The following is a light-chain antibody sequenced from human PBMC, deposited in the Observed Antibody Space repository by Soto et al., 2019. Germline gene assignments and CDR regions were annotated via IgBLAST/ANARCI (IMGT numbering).Light chain of an antibody. V-gene: IGKV1D-12*01. CDR2: STS. CDR1: QGIHSW. Sequence: DIQMTQSPSSVSASVGDRVTITCRASQGIHSWLGWYQQKPGKAPKLLIYSTSNLQSGVPSRFSGSGYGTDFTLTITSLQPEDFATYFCQQSESLPLTFGGGTKVEIK. J-gene: IGKJ4*01. CDR3: QQSESLPLT.